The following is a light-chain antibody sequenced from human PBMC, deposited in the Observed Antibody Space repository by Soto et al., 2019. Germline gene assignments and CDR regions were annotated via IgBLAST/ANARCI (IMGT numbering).Light chain of an antibody. V-gene: IGLV2-11*01. CDR3: CSYAGSYNWV. J-gene: IGLJ3*02. CDR1: SSDVGGYNY. Sequence: QSVLTQPRSVSGSPGQSVTISCTGTSSDVGGYNYVSWYQQHPGKAPKLMIYDVNKRPSGVPDRFSASKSGNTASLTISGLQAEDEADYYCCSYAGSYNWVFGGGTKL. CDR2: DVN.